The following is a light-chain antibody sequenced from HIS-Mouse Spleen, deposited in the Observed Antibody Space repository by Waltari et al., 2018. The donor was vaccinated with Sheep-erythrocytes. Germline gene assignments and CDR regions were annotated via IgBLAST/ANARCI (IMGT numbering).Light chain of an antibody. CDR2: AVS. J-gene: IGLJ1*01. Sequence: QSALTQPPSASGSPGQSVTISCTGTSSDVGGYNYFPWYQQHPGKAPKLMIYAVSTRPSGVPDRFSGSTSGNTASLTVSGLQAEDEADYYCSSYAGSNSYVFGTGTKLTVL. V-gene: IGLV2-8*01. CDR3: SSYAGSNSYV. CDR1: SSDVGGYNY.